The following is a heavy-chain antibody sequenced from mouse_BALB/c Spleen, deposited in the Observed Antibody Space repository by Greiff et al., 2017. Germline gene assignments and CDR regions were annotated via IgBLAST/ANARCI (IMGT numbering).Heavy chain of an antibody. CDR3: TRETGLFDY. CDR1: GFTFTGYW. D-gene: IGHD4-1*01. Sequence: VQLQQSGTVLARPGASVKLSCKASGFTFTGYWMHWVKQRPGQGLEWIGAIYPGNSDTSYHQKFKGKDKLTAVTSASTAYLELSSLTNEDSAVYNCTRETGLFDYWGQGTTLTVAS. CDR2: IYPGNSDT. V-gene: IGHV1-5*01. J-gene: IGHJ2*01.